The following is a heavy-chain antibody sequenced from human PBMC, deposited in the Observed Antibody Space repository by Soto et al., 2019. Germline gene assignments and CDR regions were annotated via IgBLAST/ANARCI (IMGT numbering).Heavy chain of an antibody. J-gene: IGHJ6*02. D-gene: IGHD3-10*01. CDR1: GFTVSNNY. V-gene: IGHV3-21*01. CDR3: ARDPVLLWFGELTHPYYYYGMDV. CDR2: ISSSSSYI. Sequence: PGGSLRLSCAASGFTVSNNYMSWVRQAPGKGLEWVSSISSSSSYIYYADSVKGRFTISRDNAKNSLYLQMNSLRAEDTAVYYCARDPVLLWFGELTHPYYYYGMDVWGQGTTVTVSS.